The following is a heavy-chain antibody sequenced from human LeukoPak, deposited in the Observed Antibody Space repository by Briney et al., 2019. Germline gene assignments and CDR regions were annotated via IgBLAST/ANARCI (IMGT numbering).Heavy chain of an antibody. D-gene: IGHD6-19*01. V-gene: IGHV4-39*07. Sequence: KASETLSLTCTVSGGSISSNAFYWGWIRQPPGKGLEWIGSIYYTGNTYYNPSLKSRVTISVDTSNNQFSLKLSSVTAADTAVYYCARDPKSAVAADWFDPWGQGTLVTVSS. J-gene: IGHJ5*01. CDR2: IYYTGNT. CDR1: GGSISSNAFY. CDR3: ARDPKSAVAADWFDP.